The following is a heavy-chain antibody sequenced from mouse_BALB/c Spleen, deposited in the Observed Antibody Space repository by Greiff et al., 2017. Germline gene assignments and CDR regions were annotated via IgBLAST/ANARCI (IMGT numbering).Heavy chain of an antibody. Sequence: DVHLVESGGGLVKPGGSLKLSCAASGFTFSDYYMYWVRQTPEKRLEWVATISDGGSYTYYPDSVKGRFTISRDNAKNNLYLQMSSLKSEDTAMYYCARERYDAMDYWGQGTSVTVSS. CDR1: GFTFSDYY. CDR3: ARERYDAMDY. J-gene: IGHJ4*01. V-gene: IGHV5-4*02. CDR2: ISDGGSYT.